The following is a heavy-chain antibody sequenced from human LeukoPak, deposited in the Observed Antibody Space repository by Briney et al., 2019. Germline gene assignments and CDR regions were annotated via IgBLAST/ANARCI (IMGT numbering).Heavy chain of an antibody. D-gene: IGHD3-22*01. V-gene: IGHV1-46*01. J-gene: IGHJ3*02. CDR3: ASFGAQRGNWAGSYYYDSSGYRAFDI. CDR1: GYTFTSYY. CDR2: INPSGGST. Sequence: ASVKVSCKASGYTFTSYYMHWVRQAPGQGLEWMGIINPSGGSTSYAQKFQGRVTMTRDTSTSTVYMELSSLRSGDTAVYYCASFGAQRGNWAGSYYYDSSGYRAFDIWGQGTMVTVSS.